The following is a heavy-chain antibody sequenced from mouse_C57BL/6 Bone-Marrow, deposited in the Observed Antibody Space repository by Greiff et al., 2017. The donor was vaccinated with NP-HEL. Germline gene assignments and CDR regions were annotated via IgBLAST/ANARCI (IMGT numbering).Heavy chain of an antibody. CDR1: GFTFSSYG. CDR2: ISSGGSYT. CDR3: ARERDYDGFAY. Sequence: EVQLVESGGDLVKPGGSLKLSCAASGFTFSSYGMSWVRQTPDKRLAWVATISSGGSYTYYPDSVKGRFTISRDNAKNTLYLQMSSLKSEDTAMYYCARERDYDGFAYWGQGTLVTVSA. J-gene: IGHJ3*01. V-gene: IGHV5-6*01. D-gene: IGHD2-4*01.